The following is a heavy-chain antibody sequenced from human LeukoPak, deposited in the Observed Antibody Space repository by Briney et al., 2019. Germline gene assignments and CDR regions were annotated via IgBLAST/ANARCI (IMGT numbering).Heavy chain of an antibody. CDR1: GGSISSYY. CDR3: ARGGYYDSSGHAFDI. Sequence: SETLSLTCTVSGGSISSYYWRWIRQPPGKGLEWIGYIYYSGSTNYNPSLKSRVTISVDTSKNQFSLKLSSVTAADTAVYYCARGGYYDSSGHAFDIWGQGTMVTVSS. D-gene: IGHD3-22*01. V-gene: IGHV4-59*01. CDR2: IYYSGST. J-gene: IGHJ3*02.